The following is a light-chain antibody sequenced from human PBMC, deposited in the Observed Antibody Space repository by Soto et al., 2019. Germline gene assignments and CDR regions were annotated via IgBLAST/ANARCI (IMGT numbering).Light chain of an antibody. J-gene: IGKJ2*01. Sequence: EIVLTQSRATMSLSPGERATLSCRASQSVSSYLAWYHQRPGQAPRLLIYDASNRATGIPARFSGSGAGTDFTLPISSLEPEDFAVYYCQQRSNWPPGYTFGQGTKLEIK. V-gene: IGKV3-11*01. CDR3: QQRSNWPPGYT. CDR2: DAS. CDR1: QSVSSY.